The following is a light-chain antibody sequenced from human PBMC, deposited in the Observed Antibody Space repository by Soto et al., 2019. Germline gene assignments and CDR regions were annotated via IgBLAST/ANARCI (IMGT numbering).Light chain of an antibody. CDR2: GAS. CDR3: QQYGSSPAT. V-gene: IGKV3-20*01. CDR1: ESVRSSY. J-gene: IGKJ1*01. Sequence: EIVLTQSPGTLSLSPVEIATLSFMASESVRSSYLAWYQQKPGQAPRLLIYGASTRATGIPDRFTGSGSGTDFTLSVSRLEPEDFAVYFCQQYGSSPATFGQGTKVDIK.